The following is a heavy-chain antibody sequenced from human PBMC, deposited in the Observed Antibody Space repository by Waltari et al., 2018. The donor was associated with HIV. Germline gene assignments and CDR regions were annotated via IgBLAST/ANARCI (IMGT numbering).Heavy chain of an antibody. D-gene: IGHD4-17*01. CDR3: AKDPPVYGDYVRYFDY. CDR2: IRYDGSNK. J-gene: IGHJ4*02. V-gene: IGHV3-30*02. CDR1: GFTFSSYG. Sequence: QVQLVESVGGVVQPGGSLRLSCAASGFTFSSYGMNWVRQAPGKGLEWVAFIRYDGSNKYYADSVKGRFTISRDNSKNTLYLQMNSLRAEDTAVYYCAKDPPVYGDYVRYFDYWGQGTLVTVSS.